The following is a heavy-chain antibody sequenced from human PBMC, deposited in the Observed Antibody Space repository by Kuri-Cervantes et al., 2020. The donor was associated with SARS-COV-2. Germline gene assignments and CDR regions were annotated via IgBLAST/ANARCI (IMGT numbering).Heavy chain of an antibody. D-gene: IGHD2-2*01. CDR1: GFTFSNAW. V-gene: IGHV3-15*01. J-gene: IGHJ3*02. CDR2: IKSKTDGGTT. CDR3: ARVLGYCSSTSCYPILGIGAFDI. Sequence: GGSLRLSCAASGFTFSNAWMSWVRQAPGKGLEWVGRIKSKTDGGTTDYAAPVKGRFTISRDDSKNTLYLQMNSLRAEDTAVYYCARVLGYCSSTSCYPILGIGAFDIWGQGTMVTVSS.